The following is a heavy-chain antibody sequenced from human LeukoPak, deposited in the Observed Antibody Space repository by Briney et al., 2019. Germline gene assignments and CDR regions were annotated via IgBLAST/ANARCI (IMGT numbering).Heavy chain of an antibody. CDR3: ARSIWSGPKGSWFDP. CDR1: GDTFSSYG. V-gene: IGHV1-18*01. CDR2: ISAYNGNT. Sequence: GASVKVSCKASGDTFSSYGISWVRQAPGQGLEWMGWISAYNGNTNYAQKLQGRVTMTTDTSTSTAYMELRSLRSDDTAVCYCARSIWSGPKGSWFDPWGQGTLVTVSS. D-gene: IGHD3-3*01. J-gene: IGHJ5*02.